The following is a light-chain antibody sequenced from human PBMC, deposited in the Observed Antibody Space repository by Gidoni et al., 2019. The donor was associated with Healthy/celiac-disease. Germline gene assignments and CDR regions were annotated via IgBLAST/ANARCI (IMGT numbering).Light chain of an antibody. CDR1: SSDVGGYNF. J-gene: IGLJ1*01. CDR3: SSYTSSSPYV. Sequence: HSALPQPPSVSGFPGHSITISCTGTSSDVGGYNFVSWYQQHPGKAPKLMIYDVSNRPSGVSNRFSGSKSGNTASLTISGLQAEDEADYYCSSYTSSSPYVFGTGTKVTVL. CDR2: DVS. V-gene: IGLV2-14*03.